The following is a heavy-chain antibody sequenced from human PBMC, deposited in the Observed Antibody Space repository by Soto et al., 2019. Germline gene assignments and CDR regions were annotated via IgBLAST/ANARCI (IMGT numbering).Heavy chain of an antibody. D-gene: IGHD5-18*01. J-gene: IGHJ6*02. CDR1: GFTFSSYW. Sequence: LGGSLRLSCAASGFTFSSYWMSWVRQAPGKGLEWVANIKQDGSEKYYVDSVKGRFTISRDNAKNSLYLQMNSLRAEDTAVYYCARDLSQLCSPYYCYGMDVWGQGTTVTVSS. CDR3: ARDLSQLCSPYYCYGMDV. CDR2: IKQDGSEK. V-gene: IGHV3-7*03.